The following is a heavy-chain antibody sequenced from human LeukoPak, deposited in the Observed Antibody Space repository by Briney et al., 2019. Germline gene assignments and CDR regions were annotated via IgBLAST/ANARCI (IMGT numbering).Heavy chain of an antibody. Sequence: ASVKVSCKASGYTFTDSYMHWVRQAPGQGLEWMGWINPNSGGTNYAQKFQGRVTMTRDTSISTAYMELSRLRSDDTAVFYCAREEVIAAAGPTLDYWGQGALVTVSS. V-gene: IGHV1-2*02. CDR3: AREEVIAAAGPTLDY. J-gene: IGHJ4*02. CDR1: GYTFTDSY. D-gene: IGHD6-13*01. CDR2: INPNSGGT.